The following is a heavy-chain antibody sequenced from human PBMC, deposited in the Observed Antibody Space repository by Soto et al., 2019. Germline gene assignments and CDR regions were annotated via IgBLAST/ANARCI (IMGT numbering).Heavy chain of an antibody. CDR3: TTAYCGGDCP. Sequence: QVQLQESGPGLVKPSQTLSLTCNVSGGSISSGDYYWRWIRQPPGKGLEWIGYTYYSGDTYYNPSLKSRVTISVDTSKNQFSLKLSSVTAADTAVYYCTTAYCGGDCPWGQGTRVTVSS. D-gene: IGHD2-21*02. CDR2: TYYSGDT. J-gene: IGHJ5*02. V-gene: IGHV4-30-4*01. CDR1: GGSISSGDYY.